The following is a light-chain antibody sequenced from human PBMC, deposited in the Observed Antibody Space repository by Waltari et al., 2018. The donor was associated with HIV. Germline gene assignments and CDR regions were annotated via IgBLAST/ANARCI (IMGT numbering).Light chain of an antibody. CDR1: QRVSSPY. CDR2: GAS. J-gene: IGKJ2*01. CDR3: QQYENSPEYT. V-gene: IGKV3-20*01. Sequence: EIVLTQSPGTLSLSPGERVTLSCRASQRVSSPYLAWYQQKPGQAPRLLIHGASTRATGVPDRFSGSGSVTDFTLTISRLEPEDFAVYYCQQYENSPEYTFGQGTKLEIK.